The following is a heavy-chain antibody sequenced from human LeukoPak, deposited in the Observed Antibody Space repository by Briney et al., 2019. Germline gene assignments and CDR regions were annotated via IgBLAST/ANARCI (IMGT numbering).Heavy chain of an antibody. Sequence: ASVKVSCKASGYTFTGYYIHWVRQAPGQGLEWMGRINPKSGGTNYPQKFQGRVTMTRDTSISTAYMELSGLRFDDTAVYYCARGGAPTAIDYHYCYYMDDWGKGSTVTVSS. CDR1: GYTFTGYY. V-gene: IGHV1-2*06. CDR2: INPKSGGT. J-gene: IGHJ6*03. D-gene: IGHD2-2*01. CDR3: ARGGAPTAIDYHYCYYMDD.